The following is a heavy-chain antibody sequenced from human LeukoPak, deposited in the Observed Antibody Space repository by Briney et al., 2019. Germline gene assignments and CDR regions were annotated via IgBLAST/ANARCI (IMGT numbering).Heavy chain of an antibody. CDR1: GFTFSNYA. V-gene: IGHV3-23*01. J-gene: IGHJ5*02. D-gene: IGHD6-13*01. Sequence: PGGSLRLSCAASGFTFSNYAMSWVRQAPEKGLEWVSAISGSGGSTYCADTVKGRFTISRDNSRNTLYLQMNSLRAEDTAVYYCAKKVRTAAGTDWFDPWGQGTLVTVSS. CDR2: ISGSGGST. CDR3: AKKVRTAAGTDWFDP.